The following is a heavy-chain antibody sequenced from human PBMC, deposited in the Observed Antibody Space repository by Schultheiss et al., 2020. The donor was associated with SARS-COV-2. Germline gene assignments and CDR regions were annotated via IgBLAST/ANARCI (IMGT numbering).Heavy chain of an antibody. J-gene: IGHJ6*02. CDR2: INHSGST. D-gene: IGHD3-16*02. CDR1: GGSFSGYY. CDR3: ARLDGEILFYGVDV. Sequence: SETLSLTCAVYGGSFSGYYWSWIRQPPGKGLEWIGEINHSGSTNYNPSLKSRVTISVDTSKNQFSLQLNSVTPEDTAVYYCARLDGEILFYGVDVWGQGTTVTVSS. V-gene: IGHV4-34*01.